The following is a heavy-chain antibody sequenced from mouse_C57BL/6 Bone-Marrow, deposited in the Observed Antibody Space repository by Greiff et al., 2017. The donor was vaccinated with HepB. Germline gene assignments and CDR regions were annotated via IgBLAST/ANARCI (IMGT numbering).Heavy chain of an antibody. CDR1: GYTFTDYN. CDR3: ARGGGNYRFAY. Sequence: EVKLMESGPELVKPGASVKMSCKASGYTFTDYNMHWVKQSHGKSLEWIGYINPNNGGTSYNQKFKGKATLTVNKSSSTAYMELRSLTSEGSAVYYCARGGGNYRFAYWGQGTLVTVSA. CDR2: INPNNGGT. V-gene: IGHV1-22*01. J-gene: IGHJ3*01. D-gene: IGHD2-1*01.